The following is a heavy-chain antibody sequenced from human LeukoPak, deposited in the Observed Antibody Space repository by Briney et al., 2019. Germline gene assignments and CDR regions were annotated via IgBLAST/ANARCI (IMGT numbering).Heavy chain of an antibody. CDR2: ISGGGDIT. D-gene: IGHD2-8*01. V-gene: IGHV3-23*01. CDR1: GFTLSNYV. J-gene: IGHJ6*03. Sequence: GGSLRLSCVASGFTLSNYVMSCVRQTPGKGLEWVSSISGGGDITFYADSVKGRFTISRDSSKNILYLQMNSLRAEDTAVYYCAKDRCSNGVGCYYYYMDVWGKGTTVTISS. CDR3: AKDRCSNGVGCYYYYMDV.